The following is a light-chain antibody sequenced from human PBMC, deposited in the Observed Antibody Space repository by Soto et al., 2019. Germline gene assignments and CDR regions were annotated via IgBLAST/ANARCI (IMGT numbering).Light chain of an antibody. V-gene: IGLV2-14*01. CDR1: SSDIGTYNY. CDR2: EVI. J-gene: IGLJ2*01. Sequence: QSALTQPASVSGSPGQSITISCTGTSSDIGTYNYVSWYQQHPGKAPKLMIYEVINRPSGVSYRFSGSKSGNTASLTISGLQAEDGADYYCSSYTSGNTAVIFGGGTKVTVL. CDR3: SSYTSGNTAVI.